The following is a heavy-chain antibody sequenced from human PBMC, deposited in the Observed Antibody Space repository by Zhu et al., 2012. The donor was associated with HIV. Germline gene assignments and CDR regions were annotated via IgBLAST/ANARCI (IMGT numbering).Heavy chain of an antibody. CDR1: GGSISSSSYY. D-gene: IGHD6-19*01. CDR3: ARDGDSSGWSFLDY. CDR2: IYYSGST. J-gene: IGHJ4*02. V-gene: IGHV4-39*02. Sequence: QVQLQESGPGLVKPSETLSLTCTVSGGSISSSSYYWGWIRQPPGKGLEWIGSIYYSGSTYYNPSLKSRVTISVDTSKNQFSLKLSSVTAADTAVYYCARDGDSSGWSFLDYWGQGTLVT.